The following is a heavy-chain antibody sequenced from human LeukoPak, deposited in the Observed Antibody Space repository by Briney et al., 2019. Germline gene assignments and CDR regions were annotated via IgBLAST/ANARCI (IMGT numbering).Heavy chain of an antibody. CDR3: ARVDSSSSLNYYFDY. J-gene: IGHJ4*02. CDR2: IIPIFGTA. CDR1: GGTFSSYA. D-gene: IGHD6-6*01. Sequence: SVKVSCKASGGTFSSYAISWVRQAPGQGLEWMGGIIPIFGTANYAQKFQGRVTITTDESTSTACMELSSLRSEDTAVYYCARVDSSSSLNYYFDYWGQGTLVTVSS. V-gene: IGHV1-69*05.